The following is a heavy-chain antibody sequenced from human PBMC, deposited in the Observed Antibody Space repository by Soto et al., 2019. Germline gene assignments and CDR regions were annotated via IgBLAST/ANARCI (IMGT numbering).Heavy chain of an antibody. CDR1: GFTFSSYV. Sequence: EVQLLESGGGLVQPGGSLRLSCAASGFTFSSYVMSWVRQAPGKGLEWVSAISGSGSGTYYADSVKGRFTISRDNSKNTVYVQMNSLRAEDTAVYYCVKGRSGYDFDYWGQGTLVTVSS. J-gene: IGHJ4*02. V-gene: IGHV3-23*01. CDR3: VKGRSGYDFDY. D-gene: IGHD5-12*01. CDR2: ISGSGSGT.